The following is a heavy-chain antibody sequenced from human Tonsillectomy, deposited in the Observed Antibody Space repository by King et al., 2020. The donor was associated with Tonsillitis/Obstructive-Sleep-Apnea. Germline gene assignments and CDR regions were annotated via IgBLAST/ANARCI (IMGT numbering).Heavy chain of an antibody. Sequence: QLQESGPGLVKPSETLSLTCTVSGGSISSYYWSWVRQPPGKGLEWVAYIHSSGTTNYNPSLKSRLNISIDTSKNQFSLKLSSVTAADTAVYYCARFQPHTIEQGLFYYYMDVWGKGTTVTVSS. J-gene: IGHJ6*03. D-gene: IGHD1/OR15-1a*01. CDR1: GGSISSYY. V-gene: IGHV4-59*01. CDR2: IHSSGTT. CDR3: ARFQPHTIEQGLFYYYMDV.